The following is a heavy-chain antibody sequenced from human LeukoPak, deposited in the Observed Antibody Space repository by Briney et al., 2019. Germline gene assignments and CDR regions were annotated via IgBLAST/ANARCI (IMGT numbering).Heavy chain of an antibody. Sequence: PGGSLRLSCTASGFTFSSYGMHWVRQAPGKGLEWVAVISYDGSNKYYADSVKGRFTISRDNSKNTLYLQMNSLRAEDTAVYYCAKWPGGSGSYYVDTAMAIYDGQYYFDYWGQGTLVTVSS. CDR3: AKWPGGSGSYYVDTAMAIYDGQYYFDY. CDR1: GFTFSSYG. CDR2: ISYDGSNK. J-gene: IGHJ4*02. V-gene: IGHV3-30*18. D-gene: IGHD3-10*01.